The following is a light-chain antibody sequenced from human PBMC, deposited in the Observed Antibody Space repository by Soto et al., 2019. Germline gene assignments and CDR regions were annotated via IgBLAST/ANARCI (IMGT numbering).Light chain of an antibody. V-gene: IGKV3D-7*01. J-gene: IGKJ2*01. CDR3: QQDYNLPYT. CDR2: GAS. CDR1: QSVSSSY. Sequence: PGERVTLSCRASQSVSSSYLTWNQQKPGQAPRLLIYGASTRATGIPARFSGSGSGTDFTLTISSLQPEDFAVYYCQQDYNLPYTFGQGTKLEIK.